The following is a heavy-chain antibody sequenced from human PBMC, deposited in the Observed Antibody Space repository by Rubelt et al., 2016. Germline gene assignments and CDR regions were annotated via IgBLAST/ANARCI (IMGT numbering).Heavy chain of an antibody. D-gene: IGHD3-9*01. CDR1: GGTFSSYA. CDR2: IIPIFGTA. Sequence: QVQLVQSGAEVKKPGSSVKVSCKDSGGTFSSYAISWVRQAPGQGLEWMGGIIPIFGTANYAQKFQGRVTITADKSTSTAYMELGSLRSEDTAVYYCASPPYDILTGYDYYYGMDVWGQGTTVTVSS. CDR3: ASPPYDILTGYDYYYGMDV. J-gene: IGHJ6*02. V-gene: IGHV1-69*06.